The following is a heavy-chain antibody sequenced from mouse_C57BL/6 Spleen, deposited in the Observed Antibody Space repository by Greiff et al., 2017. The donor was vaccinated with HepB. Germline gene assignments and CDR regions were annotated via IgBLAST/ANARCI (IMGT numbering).Heavy chain of an antibody. V-gene: IGHV5-4*01. J-gene: IGHJ2*01. D-gene: IGHD2-2*01. Sequence: EVQGVESGGGLVKPGGSLKLSCAASGFTFSSYAMSWVRQTPEKRLEWVATISDGGSYTYYPDNVKGRFTISRDNAKNNLYLQMSHLKSEDTAMYYCARDLMVTTYYFDYWGQGTTLTVSS. CDR2: ISDGGSYT. CDR3: ARDLMVTTYYFDY. CDR1: GFTFSSYA.